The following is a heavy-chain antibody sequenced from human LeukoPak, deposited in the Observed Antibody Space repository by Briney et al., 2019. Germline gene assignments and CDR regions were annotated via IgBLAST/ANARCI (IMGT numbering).Heavy chain of an antibody. CDR2: ISGSGGIT. Sequence: GGSPRLSCAASGFTFSGYAMSWVRQAPGKGLEGVSGISGSGGITYYADSVKGRFAISRDNSKNTLYLQMNSLRAEDTAVYSCAQVSRAGYGDYVNAFDIWGQGPMVTVSS. CDR1: GFTFSGYA. CDR3: AQVSRAGYGDYVNAFDI. D-gene: IGHD4-17*01. J-gene: IGHJ3*02. V-gene: IGHV3-23*01.